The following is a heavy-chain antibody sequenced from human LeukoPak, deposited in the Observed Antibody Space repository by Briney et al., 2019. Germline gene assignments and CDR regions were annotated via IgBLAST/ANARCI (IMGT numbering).Heavy chain of an antibody. D-gene: IGHD3-3*01. V-gene: IGHV3-20*04. CDR1: GFTFDDYG. J-gene: IGHJ4*02. CDR3: ASSKYYDFWTGRFDY. CDR2: INWNGGST. Sequence: GGSLRLSCAASGFTFDDYGMSWVRQAPGKGLEWVSGINWNGGSTGYADSVKGRFTISRDNAKNSLYLQMNSLRAEDTALYYCASSKYYDFWTGRFDYWGRKPWSPSPQ.